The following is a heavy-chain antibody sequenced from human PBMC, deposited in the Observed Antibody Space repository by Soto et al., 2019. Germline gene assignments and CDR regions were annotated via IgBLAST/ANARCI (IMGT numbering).Heavy chain of an antibody. Sequence: SGPTLVNPTQTLTLTCMFSGFSRSTSGLGVGWIRQPPGKALEWLALIYWNDDKRYSPYLKSRLTITQDTSKKQVVLTMTNMYPVDTATYYSAHPSRGHYYVDYWGQRTLVTVSS. CDR3: AHPSRGHYYVDY. V-gene: IGHV2-5*01. CDR1: GFSRSTSGLG. J-gene: IGHJ4*02. CDR2: IYWNDDK. D-gene: IGHD3-22*01.